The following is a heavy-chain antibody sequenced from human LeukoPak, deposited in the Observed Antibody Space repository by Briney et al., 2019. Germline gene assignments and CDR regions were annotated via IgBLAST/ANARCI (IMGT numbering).Heavy chain of an antibody. CDR1: GFTFSDYA. CDR2: VSSGGDST. V-gene: IGHV3-23*01. J-gene: IGHJ4*02. CDR3: AVPGDY. Sequence: GGSLRLSCAASGFTFSDYAMSWVRQAPGKGLDWASIVSSGGDSTYYADSVKGRFTISRDNSKNTVYLQMSSLRVEDTAVYYCAVPGDYWGQGILVTVSS.